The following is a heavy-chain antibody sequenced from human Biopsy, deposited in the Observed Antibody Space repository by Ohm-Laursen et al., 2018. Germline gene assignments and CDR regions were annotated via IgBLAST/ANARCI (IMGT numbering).Heavy chain of an antibody. V-gene: IGHV4-59*01. CDR3: ARDRGHYSDRTVPGYFDL. CDR1: GDSISSYY. J-gene: IGHJ2*01. CDR2: VYYTGST. D-gene: IGHD3-22*01. Sequence: SETLSLTCAVSGDSISSYYWSWIRQPPGKGLEWIGYVYYTGSTDYNPSLQSRVTISADTSKNHFSLRLRSVTPADTAIYYCARDRGHYSDRTVPGYFDLWGRGTLVTVSS.